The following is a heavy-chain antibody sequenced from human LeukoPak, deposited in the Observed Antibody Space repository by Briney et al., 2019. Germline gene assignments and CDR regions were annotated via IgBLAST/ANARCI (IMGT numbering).Heavy chain of an antibody. J-gene: IGHJ4*02. CDR2: ISGSGGST. D-gene: IGHD3-22*01. V-gene: IGHV3-23*01. CDR1: GFTFSSYA. Sequence: GGSLRLSCAASGFTFSSYAMSWVRQAPGKGLEWVSAISGSGGSTYYADSVKGRFTISRDNSKNTLYLQMNSLRAEDTAVYHCAKEVGHYDSSGYYFDYWGQGTLVTVSS. CDR3: AKEVGHYDSSGYYFDY.